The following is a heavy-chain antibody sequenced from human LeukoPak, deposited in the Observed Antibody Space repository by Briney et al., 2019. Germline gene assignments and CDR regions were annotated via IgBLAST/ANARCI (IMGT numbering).Heavy chain of an antibody. V-gene: IGHV4-59*01. J-gene: IGHJ6*03. Sequence: PSETLSLTCTVSGGSISSYYWSWIRQPPGKGLEWIGYIYYSGSTNYNPSLKSRVTISVDTSKNQFSLKLSSVTAADTAVYYCARSLPRRSDYYYYMDVWGKGTTVTVSS. CDR2: IYYSGST. CDR1: GGSISSYY. CDR3: ARSLPRRSDYYYYMDV.